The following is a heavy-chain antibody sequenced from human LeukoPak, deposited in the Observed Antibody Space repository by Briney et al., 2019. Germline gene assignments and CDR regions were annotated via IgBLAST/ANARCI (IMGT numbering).Heavy chain of an antibody. V-gene: IGHV3-43*01. CDR2: ISWDGRSP. CDR3: TKETAFYYSSGSSFYMDI. CDR1: GFTFDKYT. Sequence: GGSLRLSCAASGFTFDKYTMHWVRQPPGKGLEWVSLISWDGRSPYYADSVRGRFTISRDNSKNSLYLQMNGLNTEDTALYYCTKETAFYYSSGSSFYMDIWGKGTPVTVSS. J-gene: IGHJ6*03. D-gene: IGHD3-10*01.